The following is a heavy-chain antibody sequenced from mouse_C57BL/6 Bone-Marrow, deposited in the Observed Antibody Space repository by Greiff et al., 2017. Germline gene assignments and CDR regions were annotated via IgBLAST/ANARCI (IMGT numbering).Heavy chain of an antibody. D-gene: IGHD2-2*01. CDR1: GFTFSSYG. J-gene: IGHJ2*01. CDR3: ARRGVRKGFDY. CDR2: ISSGGSYT. Sequence: EVQRVESGGDLVKPGGSLKLSCAASGFTFSSYGMSWVRQTPDKRLEWVATISSGGSYTYYPDSVKGRFTISRDNAKNTLYLQMSSLKSEDTAMYYCARRGVRKGFDYWGQGTTLTVSS. V-gene: IGHV5-6*01.